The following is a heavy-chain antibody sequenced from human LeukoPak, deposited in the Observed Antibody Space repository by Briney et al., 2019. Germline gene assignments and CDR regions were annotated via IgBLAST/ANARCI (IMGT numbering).Heavy chain of an antibody. CDR2: IYYSGST. J-gene: IGHJ6*02. CDR1: GGSISSISSNNYH. D-gene: IGHD4-23*01. Sequence: PSETLSLTCIVSGGSISSISSNNYHWGWIRQPPGKGLEWIGSIYYSGSTYYNPSLKSRVTISVDTSKNQFSLKLSSMTAADTALYYCAREMGVVTAHGIDVWGQGTTVTVSS. CDR3: AREMGVVTAHGIDV. V-gene: IGHV4-39*02.